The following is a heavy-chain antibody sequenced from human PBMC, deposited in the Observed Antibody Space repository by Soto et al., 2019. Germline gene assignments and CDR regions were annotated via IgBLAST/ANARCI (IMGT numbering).Heavy chain of an antibody. CDR2: IYYSGGT. CDR3: ASIYDSSGYYYGNNWFDP. D-gene: IGHD3-22*01. CDR1: GASIGSGDYY. Sequence: SETLSLTCTVSGASIGSGDYYWSWIRQHPGKGLEWIGYIYYSGGTYYNPSLKSRVTISVYTSKNQFSLELSSVTAADTAVYYCASIYDSSGYYYGNNWFDPWGQGTLVTVS. J-gene: IGHJ5*02. V-gene: IGHV4-31*02.